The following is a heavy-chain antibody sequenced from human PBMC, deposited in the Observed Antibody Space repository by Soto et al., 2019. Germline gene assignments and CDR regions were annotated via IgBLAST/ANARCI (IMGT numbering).Heavy chain of an antibody. V-gene: IGHV3-15*04. CDR1: GFTFNVAY. CDR3: ATDLPFFYGSGTYVT. D-gene: IGHD3-10*01. Sequence: EVQLVESGGGLVKPGGSLRLSCVASGFTFNVAYMHWVRPAPGRGLEWVGLIENNVDGATTDYAAPVKGRFTMSTDDSTATLSLQLNSLRIEDSAVYYCATDLPFFYGSGTYVTWGQGTLVTVSS. J-gene: IGHJ5*02. CDR2: IENNVDGATT.